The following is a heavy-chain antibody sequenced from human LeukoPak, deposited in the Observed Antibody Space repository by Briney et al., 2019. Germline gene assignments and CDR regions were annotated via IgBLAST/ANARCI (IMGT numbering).Heavy chain of an antibody. V-gene: IGHV4-30-4*08. CDR1: GGSISSGDYY. Sequence: SQTLPLTCTVSGGSISSGDYYWSWIRQPPGKGLEWIGYIYYSGSTYYNPSLKSRVTISVDTSKNQFSLKLSSVTAADTAVYYRARDFRGGYNWFDPWGQGTLVTVSS. CDR2: IYYSGST. J-gene: IGHJ5*02. CDR3: ARDFRGGYNWFDP. D-gene: IGHD2-15*01.